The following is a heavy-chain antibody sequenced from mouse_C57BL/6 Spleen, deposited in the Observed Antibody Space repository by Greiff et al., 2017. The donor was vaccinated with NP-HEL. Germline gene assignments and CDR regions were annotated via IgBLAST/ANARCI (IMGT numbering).Heavy chain of an antibody. D-gene: IGHD2-1*01. CDR3: ARDNYGNYEAMDY. CDR2: ISDGGSYT. Sequence: EVHLVESGGGLVKPGGSLKLSCAASGFTFSSYAMSWVRQTPEKRLEWVATISDGGSYTYYPDNVKGRFTISRDNAKNNLYLQMSHLKSEDTAMYYCARDNYGNYEAMDYWGQGTSVTVSS. V-gene: IGHV5-4*01. CDR1: GFTFSSYA. J-gene: IGHJ4*01.